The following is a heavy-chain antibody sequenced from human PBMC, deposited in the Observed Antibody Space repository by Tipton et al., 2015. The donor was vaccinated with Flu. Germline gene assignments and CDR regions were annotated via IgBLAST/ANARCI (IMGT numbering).Heavy chain of an antibody. CDR3: ARDATGHYSGMDV. CDR2: IIPILGIA. D-gene: IGHD3-10*01. Sequence: QLVQSGAEVKKPGSSVKVSCKASGDTFSSYAISWVRQAPGQGLEWMGRIIPILGIANYAQKFQGRVTITADKSTSSAYMELSSLRSEDTAVYYCARDATGHYSGMDVWGQGTTVPVSS. CDR1: GDTFSSYA. J-gene: IGHJ6*02. V-gene: IGHV1-69*09.